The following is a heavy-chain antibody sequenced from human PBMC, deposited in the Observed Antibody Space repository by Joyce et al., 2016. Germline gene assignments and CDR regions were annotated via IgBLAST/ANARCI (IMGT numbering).Heavy chain of an antibody. V-gene: IGHV3-23*01. CDR1: GFTFSDYA. CDR2: ISASGGSR. CDR3: AKMYSSGWSAVDY. D-gene: IGHD6-19*01. Sequence: EVQLLESGGGLEQPGGSLRLSCAASGFTFSDYAMTWVRQAPGKGLEWVSVISASGGSRLYADPVKGRFTISRDNSKNTLYLQMNRLSAEDTAVYFCAKMYSSGWSAVDYWGQGSPVTVSS. J-gene: IGHJ4*02.